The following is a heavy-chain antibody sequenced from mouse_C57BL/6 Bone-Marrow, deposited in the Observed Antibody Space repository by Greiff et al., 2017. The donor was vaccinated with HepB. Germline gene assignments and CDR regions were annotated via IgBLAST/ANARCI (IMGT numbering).Heavy chain of an antibody. CDR3: AIDQPYYYAMDY. J-gene: IGHJ4*01. Sequence: QVQLKQPGAELVKPGASVKVSCKASGYTFTIYWMHWVKQRPGQGLEWIGRIHPSDSDTNYNQKFKGKATLTVDKSSSTAYMQLSSLTSEDSAVYYCAIDQPYYYAMDYWGQGTSVTVSS. CDR1: GYTFTIYW. CDR2: IHPSDSDT. V-gene: IGHV1-74*01.